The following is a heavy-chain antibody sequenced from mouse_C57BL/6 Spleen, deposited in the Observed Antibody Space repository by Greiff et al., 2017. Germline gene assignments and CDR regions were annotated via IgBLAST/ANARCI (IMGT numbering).Heavy chain of an antibody. CDR3: ASRYGNYGYFEV. V-gene: IGHV1-78*01. CDR1: GYTFTDYS. J-gene: IGHJ1*03. D-gene: IGHD2-1*01. CDR2: IYPRDGST. Sequence: VQLQQSDAELVKPGASVKISCKASGYTFTDYSIHWMKQRPEQGLEWIGFIYPRDGSTKYNEKFKGKATLTADKSSSTAYMQLNSLTSEDSAVYSGASRYGNYGYFEVWGTGTTVTVAS.